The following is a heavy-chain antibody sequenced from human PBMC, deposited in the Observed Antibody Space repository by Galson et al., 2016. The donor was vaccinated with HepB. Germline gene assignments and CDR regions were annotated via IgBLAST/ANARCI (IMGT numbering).Heavy chain of an antibody. V-gene: IGHV5-51*01. CDR1: GYSFTTYW. CDR2: IYPGDSDT. D-gene: IGHD6-13*01. J-gene: IGHJ4*02. CDR3: ARTVGIAAAGGADY. Sequence: QSGAEVKKPGESLKISCKGSGYSFTTYWIGWVRQMPGKGLEWMGMIYPGDSDTRYSPSFQGQATISADQSINTAYLQWSSPKASDTAMYYCARTVGIAAAGGADYWGQGTLVTVSS.